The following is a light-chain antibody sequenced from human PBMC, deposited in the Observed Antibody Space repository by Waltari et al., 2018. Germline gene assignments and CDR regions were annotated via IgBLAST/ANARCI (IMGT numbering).Light chain of an antibody. Sequence: EIVLTQSPATLSLSPGERATLSCWASQTVTNYLAWYQQKPGQAPRPLSFDASNGATGVPARFSGSGSGTDFTLTISCLEPEDFAVYYCQQRYNWPNTFGQGTRLDMK. CDR2: DAS. CDR1: QTVTNY. J-gene: IGKJ2*01. CDR3: QQRYNWPNT. V-gene: IGKV3-11*01.